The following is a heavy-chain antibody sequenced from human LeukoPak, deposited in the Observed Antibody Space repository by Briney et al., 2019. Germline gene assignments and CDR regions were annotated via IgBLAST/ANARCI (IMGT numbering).Heavy chain of an antibody. D-gene: IGHD6-13*01. V-gene: IGHV4-34*01. CDR3: ARGPLVRIAAPIRYGYYMDV. CDR1: GGSFSGYY. J-gene: IGHJ6*03. CDR2: INHSGST. Sequence: SETLSLTCAVYGGSFSGYYWSWIRQPPGKGLEWIGEINHSGSTDYNPSLKSRVTISVDTSKNQFSLKLSSVTAADTAVYYYARGPLVRIAAPIRYGYYMDVWGKGTTVTVSS.